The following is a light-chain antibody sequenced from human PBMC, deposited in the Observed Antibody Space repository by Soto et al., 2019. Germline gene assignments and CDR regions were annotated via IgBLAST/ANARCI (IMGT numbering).Light chain of an antibody. Sequence: SYELTQPPSVSLAPGETARISCGGNNVGSRSVHWYQQKPGQAPFLVIYYDSDRPSGIPERFSGSNSGNTATLIISRVEAGDEADYYCQVWEATGDQVVFGGGTKLTLL. CDR1: NVGSRS. CDR2: YDS. V-gene: IGLV3-21*01. J-gene: IGLJ2*01. CDR3: QVWEATGDQVV.